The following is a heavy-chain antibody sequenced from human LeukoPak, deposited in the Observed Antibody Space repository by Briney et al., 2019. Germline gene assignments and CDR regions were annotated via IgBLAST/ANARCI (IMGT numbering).Heavy chain of an antibody. Sequence: PGASLRLSCAASGFAFSNYAMSWVRQAPGKELEWVSTISSRGGSTYYADSVKGRFTISRDDPKNTLYLQMNSLRAEDTAVYYCAKEDAGLLDLVEGMDVWGQGTTVTVSS. J-gene: IGHJ6*02. V-gene: IGHV3-23*01. CDR2: ISSRGGST. D-gene: IGHD3-3*01. CDR3: AKEDAGLLDLVEGMDV. CDR1: GFAFSNYA.